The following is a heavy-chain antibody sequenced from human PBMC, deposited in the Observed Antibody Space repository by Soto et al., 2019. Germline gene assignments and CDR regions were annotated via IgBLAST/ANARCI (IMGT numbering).Heavy chain of an antibody. Sequence: QVQLVQSGAEVKKPGASVKVSCKASGYTFTSYDINWVRQATGQGLEWMGWMNPNSGNTGYAQKFQGRVTMTRNTSISKAYMELSSLRSEDTAVDYCARDLGYCSSTSCLDYYMDVWGKGTTVTVSS. CDR1: GYTFTSYD. CDR2: MNPNSGNT. J-gene: IGHJ6*03. CDR3: ARDLGYCSSTSCLDYYMDV. D-gene: IGHD2-2*01. V-gene: IGHV1-8*01.